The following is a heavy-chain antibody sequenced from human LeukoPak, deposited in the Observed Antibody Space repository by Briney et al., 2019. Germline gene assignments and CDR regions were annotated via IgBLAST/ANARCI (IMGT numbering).Heavy chain of an antibody. J-gene: IGHJ4*02. CDR1: GGSFSGYY. V-gene: IGHV4-34*01. CDR2: INHSGST. D-gene: IGHD4-17*01. CDR3: ASHDYGDYPFNY. Sequence: PSETLSLTCAVYGGSFSGYYWSWIRQPPGKGLEWIGEINHSGSTNYNPSLKSRVTISVDTSKNQFSLKLSSVTAADTAVYYYASHDYGDYPFNYWGQGTLVTVPS.